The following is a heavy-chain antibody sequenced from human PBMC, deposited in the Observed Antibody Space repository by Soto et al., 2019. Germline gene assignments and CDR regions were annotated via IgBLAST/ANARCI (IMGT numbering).Heavy chain of an antibody. J-gene: IGHJ5*02. CDR1: GYTFTSYY. V-gene: IGHV1-46*03. CDR2: INPSGGST. Sequence: GASVKVSRRASGYTFTSYYMHWVLQPPGQGLEWMGIINPSGGSTSYAQKFQGRVTMTRDTSTSTVYMELSSLRSEDTAVYYCAIFRTSSSWSLDPWGQGTLVTSPQ. D-gene: IGHD6-13*01. CDR3: AIFRTSSSWSLDP.